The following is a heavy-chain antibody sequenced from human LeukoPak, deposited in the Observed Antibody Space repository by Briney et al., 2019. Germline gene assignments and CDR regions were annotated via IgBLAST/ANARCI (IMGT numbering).Heavy chain of an antibody. D-gene: IGHD3-3*01. V-gene: IGHV1-46*01. CDR2: INPSGGST. J-gene: IGHJ6*02. CDR3: ARDRNYDFWSGYYYGMDV. Sequence: ASVKVSCKASGYTFTSYYMHWVRQAPGQGLEWMGIINPSGGSTSYAQKFQGRVTMTRDTSTSTVYMELSSLRSEDTAVYYCARDRNYDFWSGYYYGMDVWGQGTTVTVSS. CDR1: GYTFTSYY.